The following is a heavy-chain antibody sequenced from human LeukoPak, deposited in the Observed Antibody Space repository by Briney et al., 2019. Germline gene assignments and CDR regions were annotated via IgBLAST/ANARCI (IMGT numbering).Heavy chain of an antibody. V-gene: IGHV1-69*13. CDR3: ARKSYVWGSYRPDDALDI. J-gene: IGHJ3*02. CDR1: GYTFTSYG. CDR2: IIPIFGTA. Sequence: SVKVSCKASGYTFTSYGISWVRQAPGQGLEWMGGIIPIFGTANYAQKFQGRVTITADESTSTAYMELSSLRSEDTAVYYCARKSYVWGSYRPDDALDIWGQGTMVTVSS. D-gene: IGHD3-16*02.